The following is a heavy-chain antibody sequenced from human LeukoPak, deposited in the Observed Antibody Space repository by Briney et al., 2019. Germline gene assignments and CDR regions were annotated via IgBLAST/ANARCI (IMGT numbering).Heavy chain of an antibody. CDR1: GFTFSNFA. CDR2: ISGGGGST. V-gene: IGHV3-23*01. J-gene: IGHJ6*02. CDR3: ARDYEYYGSGPLDV. D-gene: IGHD3-10*01. Sequence: GGSLRLSCAASGFTFSNFAMSWVRQAPGKGLEWVSDISGGGGSTSYADSVKGRFTISRDNSKDTLYLQMNSLRAEDTAVYYCARDYEYYGSGPLDVWGQGTTVTVSS.